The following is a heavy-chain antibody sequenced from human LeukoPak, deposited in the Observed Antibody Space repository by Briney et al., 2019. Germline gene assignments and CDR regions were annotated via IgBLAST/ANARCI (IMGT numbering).Heavy chain of an antibody. D-gene: IGHD5/OR15-5a*01. J-gene: IGHJ2*01. Sequence: SETLSLTCTVSGDSISSDYWNWIRQPPGKGLEWIGYMFYSGSTNYNPSLKSRVTISVDTSKNQFSLKLSSVTAADTAVYYCARRGVSTISWYFNLWGRGTLVTVSS. CDR1: GDSISSDY. CDR2: MFYSGST. CDR3: ARRGVSTISWYFNL. V-gene: IGHV4-59*08.